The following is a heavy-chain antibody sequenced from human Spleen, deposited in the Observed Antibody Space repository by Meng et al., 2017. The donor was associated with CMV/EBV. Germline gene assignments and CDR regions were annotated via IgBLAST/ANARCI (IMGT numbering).Heavy chain of an antibody. J-gene: IGHJ4*02. D-gene: IGHD3-3*01. CDR1: FTFTNYA. Sequence: FTFTNYAMSWVRQAAGKGLEWVSGISVSGGTTFYGDSVKGRFTISRDSSKNTLYLQMSSLRAEDTAVYYCARSGITVFGVVKYYFDYWGQGNLVTVSS. V-gene: IGHV3-23*01. CDR3: ARSGITVFGVVKYYFDY. CDR2: ISVSGGTT.